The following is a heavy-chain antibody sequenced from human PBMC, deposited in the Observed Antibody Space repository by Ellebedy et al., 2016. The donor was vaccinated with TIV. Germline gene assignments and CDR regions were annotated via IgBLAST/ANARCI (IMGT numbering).Heavy chain of an antibody. Sequence: AASVKVSCKASGYSFTRYAMHWVRQAPGQRLEWMGWINAGNGDTKYSENFQGRVTMTTDTPTSTAYMEMRSLRSDDTAQFYCTRDWPYYDSGTVKGWFDAWGQGTLVTVSS. CDR2: INAGNGDT. D-gene: IGHD3-16*01. CDR1: GYSFTRYA. J-gene: IGHJ5*02. V-gene: IGHV1-3*01. CDR3: TRDWPYYDSGTVKGWFDA.